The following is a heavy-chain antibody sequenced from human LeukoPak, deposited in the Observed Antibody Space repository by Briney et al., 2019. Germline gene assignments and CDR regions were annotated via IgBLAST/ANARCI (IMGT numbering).Heavy chain of an antibody. J-gene: IGHJ6*02. CDR1: GGTFSSYA. V-gene: IGHV1-69*13. Sequence: RRASVKVSCKASGGTFSSYAISWVRQAPGQGLEWMGGIIPIFGTANYAQKFQGRVTITADESTSTAYMELSSLRSEDTAVYYCARERKNRSGSDYYYYYGMDVWGQGTTVTVSS. CDR3: ARERKNRSGSDYYYYYGMDV. D-gene: IGHD2/OR15-2a*01. CDR2: IIPIFGTA.